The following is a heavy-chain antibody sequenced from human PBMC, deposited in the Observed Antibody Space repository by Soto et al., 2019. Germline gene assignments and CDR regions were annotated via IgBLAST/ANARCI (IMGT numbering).Heavy chain of an antibody. J-gene: IGHJ4*02. CDR3: AKGRGRFKSGVQKTFDS. Sequence: EVHLLDSGGGLVQPGGSLTLSCVASGFIFDTYAMSWVRQAPGKGLEWVSAISGSGGTTYYADSVKGRLTISRDNSKNILYLQLNSLRDEDTAVYYCAKGRGRFKSGVQKTFDSWGQGTLVTVSS. D-gene: IGHD2-8*01. CDR2: ISGSGGTT. CDR1: GFIFDTYA. V-gene: IGHV3-23*01.